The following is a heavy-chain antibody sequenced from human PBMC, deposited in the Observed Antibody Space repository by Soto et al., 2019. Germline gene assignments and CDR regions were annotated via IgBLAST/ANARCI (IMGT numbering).Heavy chain of an antibody. CDR1: GFTFSSYA. D-gene: IGHD3-9*01. V-gene: IGHV3-23*01. CDR3: AKSRHYDILTGYFRFDP. CDR2: ISGSGGST. Sequence: EVQLLESGGGLVQPGGSLRLSCVASGFTFSSYAMSWVRQAPGKGLEWVSAISGSGGSTYYADSVKGRFTISRDNSKNTLYLQMNSLRAEDTAVYYCAKSRHYDILTGYFRFDPWGQGTLVTVSS. J-gene: IGHJ5*02.